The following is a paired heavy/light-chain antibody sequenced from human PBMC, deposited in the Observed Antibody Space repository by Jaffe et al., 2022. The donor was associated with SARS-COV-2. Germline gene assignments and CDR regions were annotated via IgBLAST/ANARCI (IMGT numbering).Heavy chain of an antibody. Sequence: EVQLVQSGGGLAQPGRSLRLSCTTSGFTFGDYAMSWFRQAPGQGLKWVGFIISKNYGGTTEYAASVKGRFTISRDDSKGIAYLQMNSLKTEDSGVYYCTRGHTYGIYWGQGTLVTVSS. J-gene: IGHJ4*02. D-gene: IGHD4-17*01. V-gene: IGHV3-49*03. CDR1: GFTFGDYA. CDR2: IISKNYGGTT. CDR3: TRGHTYGIY.
Light chain of an antibody. CDR1: QSVDSSY. J-gene: IGKJ2*01. CDR2: GAS. V-gene: IGKV3-20*01. Sequence: EIVLTQSPGTLSLSPGERAALSCRASQSVDSSYLAWYQQKPGQAPRLLIYGASTRATGIPDRFSGSGSGTDFTLTISGLEPEDFAVYHCQQYGSSPRTFGQGTKLEIK. CDR3: QQYGSSPRT.